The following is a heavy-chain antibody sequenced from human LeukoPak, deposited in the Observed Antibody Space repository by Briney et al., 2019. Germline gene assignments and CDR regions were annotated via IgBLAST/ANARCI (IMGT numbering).Heavy chain of an antibody. CDR3: ARRGTTVTPFGY. V-gene: IGHV4-34*01. Sequence: PSETLSLTCAVYGGSFSGYYWSWIRQPPGKGLEWIGEINHSGSTNYNPSLKSRVTISVDTSKNQFSLKLSSVTAADTAVYYCARRGTTVTPFGYWGQGTLVTVSS. J-gene: IGHJ4*02. CDR2: INHSGST. D-gene: IGHD4-17*01. CDR1: GGSFSGYY.